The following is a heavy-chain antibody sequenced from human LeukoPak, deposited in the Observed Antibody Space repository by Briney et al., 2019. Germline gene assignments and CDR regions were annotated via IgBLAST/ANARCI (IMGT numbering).Heavy chain of an antibody. CDR2: ISSSRSYI. CDR3: AKGAVGVGAYDAFDI. J-gene: IGHJ3*02. CDR1: GFTFSSYS. V-gene: IGHV3-21*04. D-gene: IGHD1-26*01. Sequence: GGSLRLSCAASGFTFSSYSMNWVRQAPGKGLEWVSSISSSRSYIYYADSVKGRFTISRDNSKNTLYLQMNSLRAEDTAVYYCAKGAVGVGAYDAFDIWGQGTMVTVSS.